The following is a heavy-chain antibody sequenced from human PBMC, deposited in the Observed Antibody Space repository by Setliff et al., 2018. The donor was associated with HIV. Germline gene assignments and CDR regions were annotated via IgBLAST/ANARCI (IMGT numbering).Heavy chain of an antibody. D-gene: IGHD3-10*01. CDR1: GYSLASYG. Sequence: ASVKVSCKAVGYSLASYGINWVRKAPGQGLEWMGWISADHGNTEYAQKFHGRFTMTTDTSTNTAYMELTSLRFDDTAIYYCARGGLQVAFIIPDYWGQGTLVTVSS. CDR3: ARGGLQVAFIIPDY. J-gene: IGHJ4*02. V-gene: IGHV1-18*01. CDR2: ISADHGNT.